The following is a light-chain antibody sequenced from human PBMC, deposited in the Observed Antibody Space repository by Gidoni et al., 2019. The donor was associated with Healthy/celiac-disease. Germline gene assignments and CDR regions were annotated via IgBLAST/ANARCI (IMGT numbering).Light chain of an antibody. CDR1: QDISNY. CDR2: DAS. CDR3: QQYDNLPLFT. J-gene: IGKJ3*01. Sequence: DIQMTQSHSSLSASVGDRVTITCQASQDISNYLNWYQQKPGKAPKLLIYDASNLETGVPSRFSGSGSGTDFTFTISSLQPEDIATYYCQQYDNLPLFTFGPGTKVDIK. V-gene: IGKV1-33*01.